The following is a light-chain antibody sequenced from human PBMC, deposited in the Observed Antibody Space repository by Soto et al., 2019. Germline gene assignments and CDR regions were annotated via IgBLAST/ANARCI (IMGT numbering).Light chain of an antibody. CDR1: TGTVTSVHY. CDR3: LLSYSGPSI. V-gene: IGLV7-46*01. CDR2: DIN. Sequence: QAVVTQEPSLTVSRGGTVTLTCGSSTGTVTSVHYPYWFQVKPGQAPRTLLYDINNRHSWTPARFSGSLLGGKAALTLSGAQPEDEADYYCLLSYSGPSIFGRGTQLTV. J-gene: IGLJ7*01.